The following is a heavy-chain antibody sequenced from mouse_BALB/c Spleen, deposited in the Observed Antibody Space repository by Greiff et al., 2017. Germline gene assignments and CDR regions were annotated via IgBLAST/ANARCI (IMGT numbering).Heavy chain of an antibody. CDR3: ARAGRRSNYGYVGYYAMDY. CDR1: GYTFTSYW. D-gene: IGHD1-2*01. J-gene: IGHJ4*01. CDR2: INPSTGYT. V-gene: IGHV1-7*01. Sequence: VQLQESGAELAKPGASVKMSCKASGYTFTSYWMHWVKQRPGQGVEWIGYINPSTGYTEYNQKFKDKATLTADKSSSTAYMQLSSLTSEDSAVYYCARAGRRSNYGYVGYYAMDYWGQGTSVTVSS.